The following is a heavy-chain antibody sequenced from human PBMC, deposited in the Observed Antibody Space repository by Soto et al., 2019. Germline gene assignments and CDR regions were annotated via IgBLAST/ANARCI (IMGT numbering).Heavy chain of an antibody. CDR1: GGSISSYY. CDR2: IYYSGST. Sequence: SETLSLTCTVSGGSISSYYWSWIRQPPGKGLEWIGYIYYSGSTNYNPSLKSRVTISVDTSKNQFSLKLSSVTAADTAVYYCGRDGYSYGYDYYYYGMDVWGQGTTVTVSS. D-gene: IGHD5-18*01. V-gene: IGHV4-59*01. CDR3: GRDGYSYGYDYYYYGMDV. J-gene: IGHJ6*02.